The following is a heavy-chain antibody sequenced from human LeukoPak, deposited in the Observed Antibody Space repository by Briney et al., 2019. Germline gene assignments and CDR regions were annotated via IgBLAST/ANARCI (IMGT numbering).Heavy chain of an antibody. V-gene: IGHV3-48*03. CDR3: GREGGGERFDF. CDR1: GFTFSSYE. Sequence: GGSLRLSCAASGFTFSSYEMNWVRQAPGKGLEWVSYITSDGANMHYADSVKGRFTFSRDNAKNSLYLQMNSLRAEDTAIYYWGREGGGERFDFWGQGTLVTVSS. D-gene: IGHD3-16*01. CDR2: ITSDGANM. J-gene: IGHJ4*02.